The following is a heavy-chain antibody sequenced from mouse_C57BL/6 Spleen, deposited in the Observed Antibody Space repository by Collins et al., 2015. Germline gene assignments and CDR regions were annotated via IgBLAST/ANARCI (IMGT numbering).Heavy chain of an antibody. CDR1: GYSITSDYA. Sequence: DVQLQESGPGLVKPSQSLSLTCTVTGYSITSDYAWNWIRQFPGNKLGWMGYISYSGSTSYNPSLKSRISITRDTSKNQFFLQLNSVTTEDTATYYCARERAYYRYDVGAWFAYWGQGTLVTVSA. V-gene: IGHV3-2*02. J-gene: IGHJ3*01. CDR2: ISYSGST. CDR3: ARERAYYRYDVGAWFAY. D-gene: IGHD2-14*01.